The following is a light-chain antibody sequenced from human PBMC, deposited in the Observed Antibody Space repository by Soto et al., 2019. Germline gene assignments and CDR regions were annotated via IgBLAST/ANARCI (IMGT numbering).Light chain of an antibody. J-gene: IGKJ3*01. CDR1: QSISSH. CDR2: AAL. CDR3: QHDDNWAPFFT. Sequence: EIVLTQSPVTLSVSPGERATLSCGASQSISSHLAWYQQRPGQAPRLLIYAALTRATGIPARFSGSGSGTEFTLTISSLQSEDFAVYCCQHDDNWAPFFTFGPWTKVAIK. V-gene: IGKV3-15*01.